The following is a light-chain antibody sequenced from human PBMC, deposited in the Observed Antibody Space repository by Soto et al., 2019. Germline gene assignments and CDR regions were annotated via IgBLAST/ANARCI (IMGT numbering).Light chain of an antibody. Sequence: IQMTQSPSSLSASVGDRVTITCRASQTISRYLNWYQQKPEKAPKLLIYAASSLQSGVPSRFSGGGSGTDFTFTISSLQPEDIATYYCQQYDHLSRYTFGQGTKVDIK. V-gene: IGKV1-33*01. CDR1: QTISRY. CDR3: QQYDHLSRYT. CDR2: AAS. J-gene: IGKJ2*01.